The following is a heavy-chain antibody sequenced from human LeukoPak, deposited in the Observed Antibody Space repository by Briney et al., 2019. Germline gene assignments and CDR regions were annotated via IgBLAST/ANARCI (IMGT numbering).Heavy chain of an antibody. CDR1: GGTFSSYA. CDR3: AGDMVRGVTNFDY. D-gene: IGHD3-10*01. J-gene: IGHJ4*02. CDR2: IIPIFVTA. Sequence: SVKVSCKASGGTFSSYAISWVRQAPGQGLEWMGGIIPIFVTANYAQKFQGRVTITADESTSTAYMELSSLRSEDTAVYYCAGDMVRGVTNFDYWGQGTLVTVSS. V-gene: IGHV1-69*13.